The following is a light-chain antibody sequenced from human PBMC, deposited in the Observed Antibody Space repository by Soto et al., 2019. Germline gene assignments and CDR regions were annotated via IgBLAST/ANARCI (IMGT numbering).Light chain of an antibody. V-gene: IGKV3-11*01. CDR1: QTIYSN. Sequence: DIEMTQSPASLSASPGDRVTLSCRASQTIYSNFAWYQQRPGQPPSLLIYRASSLPTGIPARFSGSGSGTDFTLTIRSLEPEDFAIYYCQQRSSRPPITFGQGTRLEI. J-gene: IGKJ5*01. CDR2: RAS. CDR3: QQRSSRPPIT.